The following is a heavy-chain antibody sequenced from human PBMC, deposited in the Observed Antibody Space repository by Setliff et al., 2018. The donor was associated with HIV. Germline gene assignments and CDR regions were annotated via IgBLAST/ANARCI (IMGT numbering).Heavy chain of an antibody. J-gene: IGHJ4*02. V-gene: IGHV1-69*13. CDR2: SIPVFGTV. CDR1: GGTFSGYA. CDR3: ARDSHCSGPSCYSGGQFFDY. D-gene: IGHD2-15*01. Sequence: ASVKVSCKAPGGTFSGYAFSWVRQAPGQGFEWMGGSIPVFGTVSYAQKFLGRATITADESTNTSYMELTSLRSEDTAVYFCARDSHCSGPSCYSGGQFFDYWGQGTLVTVS.